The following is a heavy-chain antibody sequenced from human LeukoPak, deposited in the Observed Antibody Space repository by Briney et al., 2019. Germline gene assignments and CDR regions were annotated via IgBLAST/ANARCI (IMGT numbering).Heavy chain of an antibody. D-gene: IGHD1-26*01. CDR2: IRSKTYGGTG. J-gene: IGHJ4*02. Sequence: GGSLRLSCADSDFTFSTYWMSWVRQAPGKGLEWVGFIRSKTYGGTGEYAASVKGRFTISRDDSKSIAHLQMNSLKTEDTAVYYCTRSESGTYKGGFDFWGQGTLVTVSS. CDR3: TRSESGTYKGGFDF. CDR1: DFTFSTYW. V-gene: IGHV3-49*04.